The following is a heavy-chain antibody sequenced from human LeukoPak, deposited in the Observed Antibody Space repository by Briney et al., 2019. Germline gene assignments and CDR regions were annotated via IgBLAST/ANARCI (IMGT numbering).Heavy chain of an antibody. CDR3: ARAPDCSSTSCSGGNYFDY. Sequence: GGSLRLSCAASGFTFSSYSMNWVRQAPGKGLEWVSSISSSSSYIYYADSVKGRFTISRDNAKNSLYLQMNSLRAEDTAVYYCARAPDCSSTSCSGGNYFDYWGQGTLVTVSS. V-gene: IGHV3-21*01. CDR1: GFTFSSYS. D-gene: IGHD2-2*01. CDR2: ISSSSSYI. J-gene: IGHJ4*02.